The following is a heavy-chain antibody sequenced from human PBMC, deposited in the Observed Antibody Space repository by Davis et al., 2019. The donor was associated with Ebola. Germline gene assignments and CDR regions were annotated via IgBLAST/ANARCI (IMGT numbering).Heavy chain of an antibody. J-gene: IGHJ3*02. CDR3: ARGPYYYDSRGYYQNDAFDI. V-gene: IGHV1-8*01. Sequence: ASVKVSCKASGYTFTSYDINWVRQATGQGLEWMGWMNPNSGNTGYAQKFQGRVTMTRNTSISTAYMELSSLRSEDTAVYYCARGPYYYDSRGYYQNDAFDIWGQGTMVTVSS. CDR1: GYTFTSYD. D-gene: IGHD3-22*01. CDR2: MNPNSGNT.